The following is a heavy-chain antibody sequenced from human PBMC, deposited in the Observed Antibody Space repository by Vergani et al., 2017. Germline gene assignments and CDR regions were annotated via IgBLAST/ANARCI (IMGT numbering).Heavy chain of an antibody. D-gene: IGHD6-13*01. CDR2: IIPIFGTA. V-gene: IGHV1-69*01. CDR1: GGTFSSYA. Sequence: QVQLVQSGAEVKKPGSSVKVSCKASGGTFSSYAISWVRQATGQGLEWMGGIIPIFGTANYAQKFQGRVTMTADESTSTAYMELSSLRSEDTAVYYCARVFLDEMDSRSYYYYYMDVLGKGTTVTVSS. CDR3: ARVFLDEMDSRSYYYYYMDV. J-gene: IGHJ6*03.